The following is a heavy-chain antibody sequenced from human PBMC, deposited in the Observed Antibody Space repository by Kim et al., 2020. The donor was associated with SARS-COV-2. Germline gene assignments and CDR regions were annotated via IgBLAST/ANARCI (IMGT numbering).Heavy chain of an antibody. V-gene: IGHV3-23*01. CDR2: ITGSGDRT. J-gene: IGHJ1*01. CDR3: ARPIDDSTGHEYVQR. D-gene: IGHD2-8*02. CDR1: GFTFSSYV. Sequence: GGSLRLSCAASGFTFSSYVMDWVRQAPGKGLQWVSAITGSGDRTFYADPVKGRFTISRDNSKNTLHLQMSSLRAEDTAVYYCARPIDDSTGHEYVQRWGQGTLVTVSS.